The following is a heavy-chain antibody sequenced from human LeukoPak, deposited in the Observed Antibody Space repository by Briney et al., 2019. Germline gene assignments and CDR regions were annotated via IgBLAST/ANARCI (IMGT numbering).Heavy chain of an antibody. CDR2: ISNDGTNK. D-gene: IGHD2-21*02. J-gene: IGHJ4*02. CDR3: ARATSNYCGGDCLGSY. CDR1: GFTFSNYK. Sequence: GGSLRLSCAASGFTFSNYKMHWVRQAPGKGLEWVAVISNDGTNKHYADSVQGRLSISRDNSKNTVYLQVSSLRSEDTAVYYCARATSNYCGGDCLGSYWGQGTLVTVSS. V-gene: IGHV3-30*04.